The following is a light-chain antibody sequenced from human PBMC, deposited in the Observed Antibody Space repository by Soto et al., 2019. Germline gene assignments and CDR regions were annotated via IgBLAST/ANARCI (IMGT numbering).Light chain of an antibody. CDR3: QKYNTAPLT. CDR2: AAS. J-gene: IGKJ5*01. Sequence: DIQMTQSPSSLSASVVDRVTIACRASQGIIHDLAWYQQKPGKVPELLIYAASTLQSGVPSRFSGSGSGTDFTLTISGLHPEDVATYYCQKYNTAPLTFGQGTRLEIK. V-gene: IGKV1-27*01. CDR1: QGIIHD.